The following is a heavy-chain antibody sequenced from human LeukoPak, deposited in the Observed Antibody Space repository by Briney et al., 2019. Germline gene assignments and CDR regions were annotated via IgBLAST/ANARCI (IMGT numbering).Heavy chain of an antibody. CDR2: IYPGDSDT. CDR3: ARDRYCSSTSCRLFDY. J-gene: IGHJ4*02. CDR1: GYSFTSYW. V-gene: IGHV5-51*01. Sequence: GESLKISCKGSGYSFTSYWIGWVRQMPRKGLEWIGIIYPGDSDTRYSPSFQGQVTISADKSISTAYLQWSSLKASDTAMYYCARDRYCSSTSCRLFDYWGQGTLVTVSS. D-gene: IGHD2-2*01.